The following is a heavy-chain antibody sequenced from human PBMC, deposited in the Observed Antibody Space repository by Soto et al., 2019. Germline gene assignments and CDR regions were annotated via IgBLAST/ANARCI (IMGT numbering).Heavy chain of an antibody. CDR1: GTSISSNFW. Sequence: QVHLQESGPGLVKPSGTLSLTCAVSGTSISSNFWWSWVRQPPGKGLEWIGEVHPSGTTNYNPSLKSRVTISVDKSKNQLSLNLNSVTAADTAVFYCTRHVGVPGTRGFDYWGQGTQVPVSS. J-gene: IGHJ4*02. CDR2: VHPSGTT. V-gene: IGHV4-4*02. D-gene: IGHD6-19*01. CDR3: TRHVGVPGTRGFDY.